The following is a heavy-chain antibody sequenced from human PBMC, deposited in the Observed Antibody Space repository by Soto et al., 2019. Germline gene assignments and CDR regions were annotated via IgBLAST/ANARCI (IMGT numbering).Heavy chain of an antibody. D-gene: IGHD6-13*01. CDR1: GGSISSSSFH. Sequence: SETLSLTCTVSGGSISSSSFHWGWIRQPPGKGLEWIGSIYYSGSTYYSPSLKSRVTISVDTSKNQFSLKLSSVTAADTAVYYCARRERAAGTDWWFDPRGQGTLVTVPQ. CDR3: ARRERAAGTDWWFDP. V-gene: IGHV4-39*01. J-gene: IGHJ5*02. CDR2: IYYSGST.